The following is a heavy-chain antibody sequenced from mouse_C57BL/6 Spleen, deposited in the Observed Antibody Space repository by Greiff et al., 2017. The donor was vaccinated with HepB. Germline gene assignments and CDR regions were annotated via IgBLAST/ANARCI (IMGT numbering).Heavy chain of an antibody. V-gene: IGHV1-42*01. J-gene: IGHJ4*01. Sequence: EVQLQQSGPELVKPGASVKISCKASGYSFTGYYMNWVKQSPEKSLEWIGEINPSTGGTTYNQKFKAKATLTVDKSSSTAYMQLKSLTSEDSAVYYCARGRRDYAMDYWGQGTSVTVSS. CDR1: GYSFTGYY. CDR2: INPSTGGT. CDR3: ARGRRDYAMDY.